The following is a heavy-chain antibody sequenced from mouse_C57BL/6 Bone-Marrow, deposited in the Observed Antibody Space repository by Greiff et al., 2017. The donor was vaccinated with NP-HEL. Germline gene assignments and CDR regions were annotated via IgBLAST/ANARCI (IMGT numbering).Heavy chain of an antibody. CDR3: ARGYYGNYLYYFDY. J-gene: IGHJ2*01. CDR2: IDPANGNT. V-gene: IGHV14-3*01. D-gene: IGHD2-1*01. CDR1: GFNIKNTY. Sequence: LVESVAELVRPGASVKLSCTASGFNIKNTYMHWVKQRPAQGLEWIGRIDPANGNTTYAPKFQGKATITADTSSNTAYLQLSSLTSEDTAIYYCARGYYGNYLYYFDYWGQGTTLTVSS.